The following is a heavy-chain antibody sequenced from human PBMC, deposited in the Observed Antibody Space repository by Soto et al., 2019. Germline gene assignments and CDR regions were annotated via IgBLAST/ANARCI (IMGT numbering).Heavy chain of an antibody. CDR1: GFTFNIRA. CDR2: ISATGEDA. Sequence: GGSLRLSCEASGFTFNIRAMSWVRQAPGKGLEWVSMISATGEDAHYAVSVKGRFTISRDNSKKTVYLQMKRLTAEETALYYCAKNRIGGDYDPSWFDPRGQRTQVTGST. V-gene: IGHV3-23*01. J-gene: IGHJ5*02. CDR3: AKNRIGGDYDPSWFDP. D-gene: IGHD4-17*01.